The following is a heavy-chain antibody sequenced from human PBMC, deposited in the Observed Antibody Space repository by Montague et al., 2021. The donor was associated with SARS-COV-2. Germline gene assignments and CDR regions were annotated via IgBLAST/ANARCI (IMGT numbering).Heavy chain of an antibody. V-gene: IGHV2-70*11. CDR2: IDWDDDK. D-gene: IGHD6-13*01. CDR1: GFSLSTSGMC. CDR3: ARILVAAAGSPFDP. J-gene: IGHJ5*02. Sequence: VKPTQTLTLTCTFSGFSLSTSGMCVSWIRQPPGKALEWLARIDWDDDKYYSTSLKTRLTISKDTSKNQVVLTMTNMDPVDTATYYWARILVAAAGSPFDPWGQGTLGTVSS.